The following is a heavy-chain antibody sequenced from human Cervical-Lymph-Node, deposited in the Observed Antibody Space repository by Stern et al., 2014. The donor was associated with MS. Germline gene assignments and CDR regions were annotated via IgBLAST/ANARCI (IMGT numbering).Heavy chain of an antibody. Sequence: QVQLQQSGPGLVKPSQTLSLTCAISGDSVSSNSAAWNWIRQSPSRGLEXLARTYYRSRWYVEYAVSVKSRISINPDTSKNQFSLQVNAVTPEDTAVYYCARDQGSGRFPFDSWGQGTQVTVSS. V-gene: IGHV6-1*01. D-gene: IGHD6-19*01. CDR1: GDSVSSNSAA. J-gene: IGHJ4*02. CDR3: ARDQGSGRFPFDS. CDR2: TYYRSRWYV.